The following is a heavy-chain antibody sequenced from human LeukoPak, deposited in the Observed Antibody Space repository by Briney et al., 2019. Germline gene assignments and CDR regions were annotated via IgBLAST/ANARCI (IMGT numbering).Heavy chain of an antibody. D-gene: IGHD6-19*01. CDR3: ARSEVSAVFDY. CDR1: GGSFSGYY. J-gene: IGHJ4*02. Sequence: SETLSLTCAVSGGSFSGYYWSWIRQPPGKGLEWIGEINHSGSTNYNPSLKSRVTISVDTSKNQFSLKLSSVTAADTAVYYCARSEVSAVFDYWGQGTLVTVSS. CDR2: INHSGST. V-gene: IGHV4-34*01.